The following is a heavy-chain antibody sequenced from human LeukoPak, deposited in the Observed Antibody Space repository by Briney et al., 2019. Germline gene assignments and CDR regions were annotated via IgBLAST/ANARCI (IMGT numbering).Heavy chain of an antibody. V-gene: IGHV3-53*01. J-gene: IGHJ4*02. CDR1: GFTVSSNY. Sequence: GGSLRLPCAASGFTVSSNYMSWVRQAPGKGLEWVSVIYSGGSTYYADSVKGRFTISRDDSENTLYLQMNSLRAEDTAVYYCARFYSYGSDFDYWGQGTLVTVSS. D-gene: IGHD5-18*01. CDR3: ARFYSYGSDFDY. CDR2: IYSGGST.